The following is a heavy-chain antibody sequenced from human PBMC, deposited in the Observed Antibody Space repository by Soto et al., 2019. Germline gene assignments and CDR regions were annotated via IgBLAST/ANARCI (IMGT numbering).Heavy chain of an antibody. J-gene: IGHJ4*02. CDR2: ISAYNGNT. CDR3: ARDAAAGLNDY. CDR1: GYTFTSYG. D-gene: IGHD6-13*01. Sequence: QVQLVQSGAEVKKPGASVKVSCKASGYTFTSYGISWVRQAPGQGLEWMGWISAYNGNTNYAQKLQGRXTXTXNTATSTAYMELRSLRSDDTAVYYCARDAAAGLNDYWGQGTLVTVSS. V-gene: IGHV1-18*01.